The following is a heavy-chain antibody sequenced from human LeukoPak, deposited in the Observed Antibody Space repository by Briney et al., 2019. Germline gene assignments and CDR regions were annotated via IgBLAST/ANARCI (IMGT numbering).Heavy chain of an antibody. CDR2: ISAYNGNT. Sequence: ASVKVSCKASGYTFTSYGISWVRQAPGQGLEWMGWISAYNGNTNYAQKLQGRVTMTTDTSTSTAYMELRSLRSDDTAVYYCARDHYYGSGSYIVDYWGQGTLVTVSS. D-gene: IGHD3-10*01. J-gene: IGHJ4*02. CDR3: ARDHYYGSGSYIVDY. V-gene: IGHV1-18*01. CDR1: GYTFTSYG.